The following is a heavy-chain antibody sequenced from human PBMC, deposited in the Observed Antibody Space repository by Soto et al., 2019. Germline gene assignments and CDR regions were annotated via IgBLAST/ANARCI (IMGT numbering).Heavy chain of an antibody. CDR1: GYNFAGYW. CDR2: IYPSDSDT. Sequence: GESLKISCDGSGYNFAGYWIALVLQMPGKGLDLMGIIYPSDSDTRYRPSFQGQVTISADKSISSAYLQWSSLRASDTAMYYCARGGVSTRTFDYWGQGTPVTVSS. J-gene: IGHJ4*02. D-gene: IGHD3-3*01. CDR3: ARGGVSTRTFDY. V-gene: IGHV5-51*01.